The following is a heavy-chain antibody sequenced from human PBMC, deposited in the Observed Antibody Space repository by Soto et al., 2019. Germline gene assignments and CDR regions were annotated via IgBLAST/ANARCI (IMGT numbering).Heavy chain of an antibody. D-gene: IGHD4-17*01. V-gene: IGHV4-31*03. Sequence: TLSLTCTLSGVSVTSGSYYWTWVRQHPGKGLEWIGYIYYNGNTYFSPSLKSRLTISIDTSKNQFSLKLSSVTAADTDMYYCARARLRAVYAFDFWGQGTMVTVSS. CDR1: GVSVTSGSYY. CDR2: IYYNGNT. CDR3: ARARLRAVYAFDF. J-gene: IGHJ3*01.